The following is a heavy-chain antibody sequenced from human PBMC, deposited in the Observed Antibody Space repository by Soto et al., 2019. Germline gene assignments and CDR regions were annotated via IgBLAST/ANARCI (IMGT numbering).Heavy chain of an antibody. V-gene: IGHV5-51*01. CDR2: IYPGDSDI. J-gene: IGHJ6*02. CDR3: ARGFIAARRAGYYGIDV. CDR1: GYSSTSYW. Sequence: PVESLKISFMGSGYSSTSYWIGCVRQMPGTGLSWMGIIYPGDSDIRYSPCFQGQVAISADKSIGTAYLQGSSLKASDTAMYYCARGFIAARRAGYYGIDVWGQGTTVTV. D-gene: IGHD6-6*01.